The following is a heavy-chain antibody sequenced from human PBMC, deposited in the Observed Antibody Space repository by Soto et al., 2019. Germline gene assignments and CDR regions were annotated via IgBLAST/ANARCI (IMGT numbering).Heavy chain of an antibody. CDR3: AKFDSSYDSSGYYYAFPPGIDY. CDR2: ISGSGGST. CDR1: GFTFSSYA. D-gene: IGHD3-22*01. Sequence: PGGSLRLSCAASGFTFSSYAMSWVRQAPGKGLEWVSAISGSGGSTYYADSVKGRFTISRDNSKNTLYLQMNSLRAEDTAVYYCAKFDSSYDSSGYYYAFPPGIDYWGQGTLVTVSS. V-gene: IGHV3-23*01. J-gene: IGHJ4*02.